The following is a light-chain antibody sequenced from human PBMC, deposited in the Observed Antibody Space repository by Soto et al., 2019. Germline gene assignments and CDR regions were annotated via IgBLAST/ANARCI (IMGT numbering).Light chain of an antibody. CDR3: QLLSNWPALS. J-gene: IGKJ4*01. V-gene: IGKV3-11*01. Sequence: EIVLTQSPATLSLSPGERATLYCRASQSVSGSFAWYQQKPGQAPRLLIYDGSNRATGIPARFSGSGSGTDFTLTISSLEPEDFAVYYCQLLSNWPALSFGGGTKVEIQ. CDR1: QSVSGS. CDR2: DGS.